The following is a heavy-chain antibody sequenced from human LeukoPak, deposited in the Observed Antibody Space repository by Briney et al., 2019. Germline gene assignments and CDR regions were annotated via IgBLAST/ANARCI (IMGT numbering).Heavy chain of an antibody. D-gene: IGHD3-10*01. V-gene: IGHV3-66*01. CDR1: GFTVSSNY. Sequence: GSLRLSCAASGFTVSSNYMSWVRQAPGKGLEWVSVIYSGGSTYYADSVKGRFTISRENSKNTLYLQMNSLRAEDTAVYYCARAHRWFGELLSAFDIWGQGTMVTVSS. J-gene: IGHJ3*02. CDR3: ARAHRWFGELLSAFDI. CDR2: IYSGGST.